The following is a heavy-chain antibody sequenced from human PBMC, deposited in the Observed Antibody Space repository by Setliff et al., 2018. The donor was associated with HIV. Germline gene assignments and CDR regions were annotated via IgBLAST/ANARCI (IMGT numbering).Heavy chain of an antibody. CDR1: GGSISSDNW. CDR3: ARAGSAAASPLDY. CDR2: IYHSGST. V-gene: IGHV4-4*02. Sequence: PSETLSLTCAVSGGSISSDNWWTWLRQPPGKGLEWLGEIYHSGSTNYNPSLKSRVTISIDKSKNQFSLKLSSVTAADTAVYYCARAGSAAASPLDYWGQGTLVTVS. J-gene: IGHJ4*02. D-gene: IGHD6-6*01.